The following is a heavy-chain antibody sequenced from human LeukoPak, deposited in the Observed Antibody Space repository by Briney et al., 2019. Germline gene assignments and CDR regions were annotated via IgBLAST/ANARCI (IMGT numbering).Heavy chain of an antibody. CDR2: IYYSGTT. J-gene: IGHJ4*02. Sequence: SATLSLTCTVSGGSISSSNYYWGWIRQPPGKGLEWIGSIYYSGTTYYNTSLKSRVTISVDTSKNQFYLKLSSVTAADTAVYYCASGGSCSALCLGNYWGQGTLVTVSS. CDR1: GGSISSSNYY. V-gene: IGHV4-39*01. D-gene: IGHD2-15*01. CDR3: ASGGSCSALCLGNY.